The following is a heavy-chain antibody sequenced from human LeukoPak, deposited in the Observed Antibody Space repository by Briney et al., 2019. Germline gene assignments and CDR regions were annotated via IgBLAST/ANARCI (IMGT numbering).Heavy chain of an antibody. V-gene: IGHV1-46*01. CDR1: GYTFTSDY. Sequence: ASPKVSCKASGYTFTSDYMHLVRQAPGQGLEWMGILNPSGGRTRYEQKCQGRVTMTRDTYISTAYMELSRLRSDDTAVYYCAREVRTYDSSVGWFDPWGQGTLVTVSS. CDR2: LNPSGGRT. J-gene: IGHJ5*02. CDR3: AREVRTYDSSVGWFDP. D-gene: IGHD3-22*01.